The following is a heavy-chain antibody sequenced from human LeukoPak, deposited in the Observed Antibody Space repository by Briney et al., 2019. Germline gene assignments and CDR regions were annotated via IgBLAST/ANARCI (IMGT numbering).Heavy chain of an antibody. D-gene: IGHD3-22*01. CDR2: ISAYNGNT. CDR1: GYTFTSYG. V-gene: IGHV1-18*01. J-gene: IGHJ4*02. Sequence: ASVKVSCKASGYTFTSYGISWVRQAPGQGLEWMGWISAYNGNTNYAQKLQGKVTMTTDTSTSTAYMELRSLRSDDTAVYYCARVLYDSSGYWFDYWGQGTLVTVSS. CDR3: ARVLYDSSGYWFDY.